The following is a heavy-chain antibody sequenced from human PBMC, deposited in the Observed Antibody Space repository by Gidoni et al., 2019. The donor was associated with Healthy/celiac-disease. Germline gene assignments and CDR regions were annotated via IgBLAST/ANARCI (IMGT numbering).Heavy chain of an antibody. J-gene: IGHJ6*03. CDR2: IYPGDSDT. CDR3: ARLKQQLAKNYYYYYMDV. CDR1: GYSFTSYS. V-gene: IGHV5-51*01. Sequence: EVQLVQSGAAVKKPGESLKISCRGSGYSFTSYSIGWVRQMPGKGLEWMGIIYPGDSDTRYSPSFQGQVTISADKSISTAYLQWSSLKASDTAMYYCARLKQQLAKNYYYYYMDVWGKGTTVTVSS. D-gene: IGHD6-13*01.